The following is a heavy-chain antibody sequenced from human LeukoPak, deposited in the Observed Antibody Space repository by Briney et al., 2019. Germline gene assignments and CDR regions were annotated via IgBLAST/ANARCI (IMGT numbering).Heavy chain of an antibody. J-gene: IGHJ5*02. CDR2: INPSGGST. D-gene: IGHD2-2*01. V-gene: IGHV1-46*01. Sequence: ASVKVSCKASGYTFTSYYMHWVRQAPGQGLEWMGIINPSGGSTSYAQKFQGRVTMTRDTSTSTVYMELSSLRSEDTAVYYCAREVKDIVVVPAQRWFDPWGQGTLVTVSS. CDR3: AREVKDIVVVPAQRWFDP. CDR1: GYTFTSYY.